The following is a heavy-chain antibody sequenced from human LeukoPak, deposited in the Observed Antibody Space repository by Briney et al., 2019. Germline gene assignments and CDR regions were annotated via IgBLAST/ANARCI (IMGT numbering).Heavy chain of an antibody. D-gene: IGHD6-19*01. CDR2: INSDGSNT. CDR1: GFTFDDYA. V-gene: IGHV3-74*01. Sequence: GESLRLSCAASGFTFDDYAMHWVRQAPGKGLEWVSRINSDGSNTNYADSVKGRFTISRDNAKNTLYLQMNSLRAEDTAVFYCARVRDISGHWGFLDYWGQGTLVTVSS. CDR3: ARVRDISGHWGFLDY. J-gene: IGHJ4*02.